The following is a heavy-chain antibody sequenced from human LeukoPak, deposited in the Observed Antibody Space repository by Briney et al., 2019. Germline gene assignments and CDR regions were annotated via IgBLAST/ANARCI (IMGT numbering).Heavy chain of an antibody. CDR1: GFTFSSYC. CDR2: INHSGST. J-gene: IGHJ5*02. Sequence: GSLRLSCAASGFTFSSYCMSWIRQPPGKGLEWIGEINHSGSTNYNPSLKSRVTISVDTSKNQFSLKLSSVTAADTAVYYCARAHRWVAGRWFDPWGQGTLVTVSS. V-gene: IGHV4-34*01. CDR3: ARAHRWVAGRWFDP. D-gene: IGHD6-19*01.